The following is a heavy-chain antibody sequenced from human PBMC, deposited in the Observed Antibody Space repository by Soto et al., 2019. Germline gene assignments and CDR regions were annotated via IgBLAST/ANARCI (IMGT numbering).Heavy chain of an antibody. CDR1: SGSISSTNW. CDR3: ARDCSSSSCYGRAFDV. CDR2: IYHSGSI. D-gene: IGHD2-2*01. J-gene: IGHJ3*01. V-gene: IGHV4-4*02. Sequence: QVQLQESGPGLVKPSGTLSLTCAVSSGSISSTNWWSWVRQPPGKGLEWIGEIYHSGSINYNPSLKSRVTMSVVKSKNQFSLKLSSVTAADTAIYYCARDCSSSSCYGRAFDVWGQGTMVTVSS.